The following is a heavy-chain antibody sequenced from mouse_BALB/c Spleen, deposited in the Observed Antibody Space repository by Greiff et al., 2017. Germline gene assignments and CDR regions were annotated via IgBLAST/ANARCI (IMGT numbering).Heavy chain of an antibody. CDR3: ARWGLRQNYYAMDY. CDR1: GFSLTSYG. V-gene: IGHV2-9*02. D-gene: IGHD2-4*01. J-gene: IGHJ4*01. Sequence: QVQLKESGPGLVAPSQSLSITCTVSGFSLTSYGVHWVRQPPGKGLEWLGVIWAGGSTNYNSALMSRLSISKDNSKSQVFLKMNSLQTDDTAMYYCARWGLRQNYYAMDYWGQGTSVTVSS. CDR2: IWAGGST.